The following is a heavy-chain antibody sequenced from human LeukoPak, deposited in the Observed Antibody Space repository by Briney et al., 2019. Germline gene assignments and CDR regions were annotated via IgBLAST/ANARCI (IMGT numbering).Heavy chain of an antibody. CDR1: GGSFSGYY. CDR2: IYYSGST. V-gene: IGHV4-59*08. J-gene: IGHJ4*02. CDR3: ARQGEMATIYY. Sequence: SETLSLTCAVYGGSFSGYYWSWIRQPPGKGLEWIGYIYYSGSTNYNPSLKSRVTISVDTSKNQFSLKLSSVTAADTAVYYCARQGEMATIYYWGQGTLVTVSS. D-gene: IGHD5-24*01.